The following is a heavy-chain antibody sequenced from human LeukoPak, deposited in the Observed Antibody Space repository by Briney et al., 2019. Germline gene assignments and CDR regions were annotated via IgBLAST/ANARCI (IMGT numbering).Heavy chain of an antibody. Sequence: PGGSLRLSCAASGFTLSDYYMSWIRQAPGKGLEWVAFIRYDGSNKYYADSVKGRFTISRDNSKNTLYLQMNSLRAEDTAVYYCAKDRSTMVRGVIITPPFDYWGQGTLVTVSS. CDR2: IRYDGSNK. CDR3: AKDRSTMVRGVIITPPFDY. CDR1: GFTLSDYY. J-gene: IGHJ4*02. V-gene: IGHV3-30*02. D-gene: IGHD3-10*01.